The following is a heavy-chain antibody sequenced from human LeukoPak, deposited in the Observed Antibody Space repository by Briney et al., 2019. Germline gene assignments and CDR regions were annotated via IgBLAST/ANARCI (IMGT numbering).Heavy chain of an antibody. CDR1: GGSFSGYY. D-gene: IGHD6-19*01. Sequence: SETLSLTCAVYGGSFSGYYWSWIRQPPGKGLEWIGEINHSGSTNYNPSLKSRVTMSVDTSKNQFSLKLSSVTAADTAVYYCARGTQWLGNWGQGTLVTVSS. J-gene: IGHJ4*02. V-gene: IGHV4-34*01. CDR2: INHSGST. CDR3: ARGTQWLGN.